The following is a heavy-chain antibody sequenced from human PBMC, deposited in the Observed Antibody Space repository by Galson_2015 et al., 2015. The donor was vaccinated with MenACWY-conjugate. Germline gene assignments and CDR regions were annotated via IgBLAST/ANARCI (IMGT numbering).Heavy chain of an antibody. CDR1: GFSFSGSW. J-gene: IGHJ3*02. V-gene: IGHV3-7*03. D-gene: IGHD4-17*01. CDR2: IKQDASEK. Sequence: SLRLSCAASGFSFSGSWLSWVRQAPGKGLAWVANIKQDASEKYYVDSVKGRFAISRDNAKTSLYLQMNSLGAEDTAVYYCARGPRYGAFDIWGQGTMVTVSS. CDR3: ARGPRYGAFDI.